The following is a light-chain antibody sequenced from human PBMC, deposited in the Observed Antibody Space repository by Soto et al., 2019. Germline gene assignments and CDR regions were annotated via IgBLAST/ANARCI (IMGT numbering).Light chain of an antibody. J-gene: IGKJ4*01. V-gene: IGKV3-15*01. CDR2: GAS. CDR3: QQYDNSLPPLT. CDR1: RSVSTT. Sequence: TQSPATLSVSPGERATLSCRASRSVSTTLAWYQHKLGQGPRLLIYGASTRVTGVPARFSGSGSGTDLTLIISYLKSEDFGVYFCQQYDNSLPPLTFGGGTKVEI.